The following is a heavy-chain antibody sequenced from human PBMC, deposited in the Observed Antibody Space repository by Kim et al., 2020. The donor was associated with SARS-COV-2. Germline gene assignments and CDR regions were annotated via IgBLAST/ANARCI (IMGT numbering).Heavy chain of an antibody. V-gene: IGHV1-69*01. CDR3: ARSSYGSGSYPFDY. J-gene: IGHJ4*02. Sequence: AQKCQGRVTITADESTSTAYMELSSLRSEDTAVYYCARSSYGSGSYPFDYWGQGTLVTVSS. D-gene: IGHD3-10*01.